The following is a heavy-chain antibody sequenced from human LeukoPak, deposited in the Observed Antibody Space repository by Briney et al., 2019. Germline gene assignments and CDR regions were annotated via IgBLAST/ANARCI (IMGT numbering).Heavy chain of an antibody. CDR1: GFTFSSDS. CDR3: AGDRCVPGCLDAFDI. J-gene: IGHJ3*02. V-gene: IGHV3-21*01. D-gene: IGHD2-15*01. CDR2: ISSSSSYI. Sequence: GGSLRLSCAASGFTFSSDSMNWVRQAAGKGLEWVSSISSSSSYIYYADSVKCRFTISRDNAKNSLYLQMNSLRAEDTAVHYCAGDRCVPGCLDAFDIWGQGTMVTVSS.